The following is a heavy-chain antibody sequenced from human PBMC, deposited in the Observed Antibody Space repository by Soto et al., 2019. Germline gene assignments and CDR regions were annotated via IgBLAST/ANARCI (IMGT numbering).Heavy chain of an antibody. J-gene: IGHJ4*02. CDR2: IYSSWGT. Sequence: SEILSLTCTVSGGSISGYYWSWIRQPAGKGLEWIGRIYSSWGTNYNPSFKSRVTMSEDTSNNQFSLKVSSVTAADTAVYYCASSGGSFNFDYWGQGTLVTVS. CDR1: GGSISGYY. D-gene: IGHD2-15*01. CDR3: ASSGGSFNFDY. V-gene: IGHV4-4*07.